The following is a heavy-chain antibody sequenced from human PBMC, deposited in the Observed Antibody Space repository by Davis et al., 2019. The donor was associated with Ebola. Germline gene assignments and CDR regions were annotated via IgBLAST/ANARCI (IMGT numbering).Heavy chain of an antibody. J-gene: IGHJ4*02. CDR1: GGSVSSGSYY. CDR2: FYYSGST. Sequence: MPSETLSLTCTVSGGSVSSGSYYWSWIRQPPGKGLEWIGYFYYSGSTNYNPSLKSRVTISVDKSKNQFSLNLNSVTAADTAVYYCARDYIVFDYWGQGTLVTVSS. CDR3: ARDYIVFDY. V-gene: IGHV4-61*01. D-gene: IGHD5-12*01.